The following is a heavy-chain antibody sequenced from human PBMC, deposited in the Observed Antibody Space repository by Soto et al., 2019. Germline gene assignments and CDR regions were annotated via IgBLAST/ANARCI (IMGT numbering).Heavy chain of an antibody. J-gene: IGHJ6*03. Sequence: GGSLRLSCAASGFAFSNHVMTWVRQAPGKGLEWVSGITGSSDSTTYADSVKGRFTISRDNSKNTLYLQINILTSEDTAIYFCAKCPLRSFYMDVWGKGATVTVSS. CDR1: GFAFSNHV. V-gene: IGHV3-23*01. CDR3: AKCPLRSFYMDV. CDR2: ITGSSDST.